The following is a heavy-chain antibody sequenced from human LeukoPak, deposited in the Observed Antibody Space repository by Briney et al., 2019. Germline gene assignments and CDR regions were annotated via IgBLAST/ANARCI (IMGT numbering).Heavy chain of an antibody. D-gene: IGHD3-22*01. J-gene: IGHJ4*02. Sequence: SGGSLRLSCAASGFTFSSYAMSWFRQAPGRGLEWVSSIGSGGHTFYADSVKGRFTISRDNAKNSMYLQMNSLRAEDTAVYYCARGGYPRYWGQGSLVTVSS. CDR3: ARGGYPRY. CDR2: IGSGGHT. CDR1: GFTFSSYA. V-gene: IGHV3-21*01.